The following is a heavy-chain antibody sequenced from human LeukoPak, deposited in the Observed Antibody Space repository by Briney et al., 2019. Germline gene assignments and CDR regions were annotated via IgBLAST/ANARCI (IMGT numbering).Heavy chain of an antibody. CDR2: INPGGSNR. CDR1: GITSSNYE. J-gene: IGHJ4*02. V-gene: IGHV3-48*03. Sequence: QAGGSLRLSCAASGITSSNYEMNWVRQAPGKGLEWVSYINPGGSNRFYAGSVRGRFAIYRDDAKKSVYLQMNSLRAEDTAVYYCASSLSSGWGPVDDYWGQGIMVTVSS. CDR3: ASSLSSGWGPVDDY. D-gene: IGHD6-19*01.